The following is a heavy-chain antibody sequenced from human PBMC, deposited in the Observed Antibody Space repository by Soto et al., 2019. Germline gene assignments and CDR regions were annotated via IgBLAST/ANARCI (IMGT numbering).Heavy chain of an antibody. V-gene: IGHV3-21*01. CDR3: VREDGKVGTNSAFDY. CDR2: INGRGNYI. J-gene: IGHJ4*02. D-gene: IGHD1-26*01. CDR1: GFTFSTYT. Sequence: EVQVVESGGDLVKPGGSLRLSCASSGFTFSTYTMNSVRQAPGKGLEWVSSINGRGNYIYYAESVKGRFTISRDNAKNSLYLQMDRLRAEDTALYYCVREDGKVGTNSAFDYWGLGALVTVSS.